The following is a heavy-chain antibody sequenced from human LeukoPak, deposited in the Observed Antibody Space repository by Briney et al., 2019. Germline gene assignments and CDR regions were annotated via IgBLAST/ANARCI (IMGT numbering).Heavy chain of an antibody. CDR2: VFTTGGA. D-gene: IGHD4-11*01. Sequence: PSETLSLTCTVSGGSIGTYYWSWIRQPAGKGLEWIGRVFTTGGANYNPSLKSRVTISVDTSKNQFSLKLSSVTAADTAVYYCARVPTAHARGAVTMLQYAFDIWGQGTMVTVSS. CDR1: GGSIGTYY. J-gene: IGHJ3*02. CDR3: ARVPTAHARGAVTMLQYAFDI. V-gene: IGHV4-4*07.